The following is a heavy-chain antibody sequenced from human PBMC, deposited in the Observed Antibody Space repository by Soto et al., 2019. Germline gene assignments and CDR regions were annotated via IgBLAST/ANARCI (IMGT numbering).Heavy chain of an antibody. CDR1: GFTFNNYW. CDR2: IKQDGSQK. J-gene: IGHJ4*02. V-gene: IGHV3-7*05. CDR3: ARLGTGADY. Sequence: GGSLRLSCAASGFTFNNYWLSWVRQAPGKGLEWMANIKQDGSQKYYVDSVKGRFTISRDTAKNSVYLQISSLRAEDTAVYYCARLGTGADYWGQGTLVTSPQ. D-gene: IGHD1-26*01.